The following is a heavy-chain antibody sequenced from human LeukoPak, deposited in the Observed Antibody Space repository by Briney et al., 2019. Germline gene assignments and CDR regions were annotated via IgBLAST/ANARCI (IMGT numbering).Heavy chain of an antibody. CDR2: IRSKANSYAT. Sequence: PGGSLRLSCAASGFTFSGSAMHWVRQASGKGLEWVGRIRSKANSYATAYAASVKGRFTISRDDSKNTAYLQMNSLKTEDTAVYYCTRLSIVVVPAADYYYYMDVWGKGTTVTVSS. CDR3: TRLSIVVVPAADYYYYMDV. J-gene: IGHJ6*03. CDR1: GFTFSGSA. D-gene: IGHD2-2*01. V-gene: IGHV3-73*01.